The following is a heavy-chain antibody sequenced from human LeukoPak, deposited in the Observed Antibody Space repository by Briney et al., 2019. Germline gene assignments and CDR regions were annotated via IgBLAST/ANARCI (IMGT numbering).Heavy chain of an antibody. J-gene: IGHJ4*02. CDR1: GFTFSSYA. CDR3: ASTSSGSYGTDFDY. V-gene: IGHV3-23*01. CDR2: ISGSGGST. Sequence: GGSLRLSCAASGFTFSSYAMSWVRQAPGKGLEWVSAISGSGGSTYYADSVKGRFTISRDNSKNTLYLQMNSLRAEDTAVYYCASTSSGSYGTDFDYWGQGTLVTVSS. D-gene: IGHD3-10*01.